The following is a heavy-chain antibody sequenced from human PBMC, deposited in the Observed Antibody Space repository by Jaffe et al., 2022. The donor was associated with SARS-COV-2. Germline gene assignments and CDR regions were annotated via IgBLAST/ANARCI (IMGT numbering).Heavy chain of an antibody. CDR2: ISAYNGNT. Sequence: QVQLVQSGAEVKKPGASVKVSCKASGYTFTSYGISWVRQAPGQGLEWMGWISAYNGNTNYAQKLQGRVTMTTDTSTSTAYMELRSLRSDDTAVYYCAREAWYYYDSSGYLRPDAFDIWGQGTMVTVSS. V-gene: IGHV1-18*01. J-gene: IGHJ3*02. CDR1: GYTFTSYG. D-gene: IGHD3-22*01. CDR3: AREAWYYYDSSGYLRPDAFDI.